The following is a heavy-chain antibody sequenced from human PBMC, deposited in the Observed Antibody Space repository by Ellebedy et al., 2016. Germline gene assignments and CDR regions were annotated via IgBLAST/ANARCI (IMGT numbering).Heavy chain of an antibody. V-gene: IGHV3-74*01. CDR3: ARDPAGNWNDVGMDV. CDR1: GFTFSSYW. D-gene: IGHD1-20*01. CDR2: INSDGSST. J-gene: IGHJ6*02. Sequence: GESLKISCAASGFTFSSYWMHWVRQAPGKGLVWVSRINSDGSSTSYADSVKGRFTISRDNAKNTLYLQMNSLRAEDTAVYYCARDPAGNWNDVGMDVWGQGTTVTVSS.